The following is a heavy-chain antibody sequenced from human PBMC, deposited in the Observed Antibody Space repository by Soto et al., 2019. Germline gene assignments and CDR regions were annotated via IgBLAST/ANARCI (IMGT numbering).Heavy chain of an antibody. D-gene: IGHD4-4*01. Sequence: KASQTLCLTCVVYGGPISSGGYSGSWVRQQRGKGLEWIGYIYHSGSTYYNPSLKSRVTISVDRSKNQFSLKLSSVTAADTAVYYCARGPPRPYSNYRYYYYYGMDVWGQGTTVT. CDR1: GGPISSGGYS. V-gene: IGHV4-30-2*01. J-gene: IGHJ6*02. CDR3: ARGPPRPYSNYRYYYYYGMDV. CDR2: IYHSGST.